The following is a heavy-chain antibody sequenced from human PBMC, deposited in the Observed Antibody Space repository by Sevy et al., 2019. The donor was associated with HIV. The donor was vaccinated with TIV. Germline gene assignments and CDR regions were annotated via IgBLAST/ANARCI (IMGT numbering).Heavy chain of an antibody. D-gene: IGHD2-15*01. CDR1: EFTFSSYW. V-gene: IGHV3-7*01. CDR2: IKQDGSEN. J-gene: IGHJ3*02. Sequence: GGSLRLSCAGSEFTFSSYWMSWVRQSPGKGLEWVANIKQDGSENYYVDSVKGRFTMSRDNAKNSLYLQMNSLRAEDTAVYYCAREYGGNAHDAFDIWGQGTMVTVSS. CDR3: AREYGGNAHDAFDI.